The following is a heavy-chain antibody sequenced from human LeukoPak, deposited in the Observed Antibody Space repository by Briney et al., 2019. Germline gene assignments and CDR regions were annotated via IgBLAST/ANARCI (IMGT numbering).Heavy chain of an antibody. CDR2: ISGSGGST. J-gene: IGHJ4*02. CDR1: GFTFSSYA. V-gene: IGHV3-23*01. D-gene: IGHD3-3*01. Sequence: GGSLRLSCAASGFTFSSYAMSWVRQAPGKGLEWVSAISGSGGSTYYADSVKGRFTISRDNSKNTLYLQMNSLRAEDTAVYYCAKGPLLWSGYYHDYWGQGTLVTVSS. CDR3: AKGPLLWSGYYHDY.